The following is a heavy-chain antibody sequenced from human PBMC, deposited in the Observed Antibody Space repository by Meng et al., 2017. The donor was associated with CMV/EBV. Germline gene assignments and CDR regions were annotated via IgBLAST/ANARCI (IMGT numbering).Heavy chain of an antibody. V-gene: IGHV4-34*01. D-gene: IGHD2-2*01. CDR1: FSGYY. J-gene: IGHJ5*02. CDR2: INHSGST. Sequence: FSGYYWSWIRQPPGKGLGWIGEINHSGSTNYNPSLKSRVTISVDTSKNQFSLKLSSVTAADTAAYYCARVRHSFVVVPAAKCCWFDPWGQGTLVTVSS. CDR3: ARVRHSFVVVPAAKCCWFDP.